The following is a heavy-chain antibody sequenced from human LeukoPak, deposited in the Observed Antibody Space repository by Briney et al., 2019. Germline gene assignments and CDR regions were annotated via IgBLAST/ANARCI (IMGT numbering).Heavy chain of an antibody. D-gene: IGHD2-21*02. CDR2: IYYSGST. V-gene: IGHV4-39*07. CDR3: ARVRGDSPYSFDY. J-gene: IGHJ4*02. CDR1: GGSISSFSYY. Sequence: PSETLSLTCTVSGGSISSFSYYWGWIRQPPGRGLEWIGTIYYSGSTHYNPSLKSRVTISTDTSKNQFSLNLRSVTAADTAVYYCARVRGDSPYSFDYWGQGTLVTVSS.